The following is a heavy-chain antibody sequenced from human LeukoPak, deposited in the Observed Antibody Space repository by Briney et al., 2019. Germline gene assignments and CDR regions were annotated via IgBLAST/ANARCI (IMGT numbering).Heavy chain of an antibody. CDR1: GFTFSSYS. Sequence: GGSLRLSYAASGFTFSSYSMNWVRQAPGKGLEWVSYISSSSSTIYYADSVKGRFTISRDNAKNSLYLQMNSLRAEDTAVYYCARDMVPAAIGALQRWGQGTLVTVSS. CDR3: ARDMVPAAIGALQR. J-gene: IGHJ4*02. D-gene: IGHD2-2*01. CDR2: ISSSSSTI. V-gene: IGHV3-48*01.